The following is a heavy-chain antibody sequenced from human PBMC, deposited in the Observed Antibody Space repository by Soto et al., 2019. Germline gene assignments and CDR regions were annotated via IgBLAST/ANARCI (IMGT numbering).Heavy chain of an antibody. J-gene: IGHJ4*02. CDR2: ISSSSSTI. Sequence: GGSLRLSCAASGFTFSSYSMNWVRQAPGKGLEWVSYISSSSSTIYYADSVKGRFTISRDNAKNSLYLQMNSLRAEDTAVYYCARVDDYVWGSSLYWGQGTLVTVSS. CDR3: ARVDDYVWGSSLY. CDR1: GFTFSSYS. V-gene: IGHV3-48*01. D-gene: IGHD3-16*01.